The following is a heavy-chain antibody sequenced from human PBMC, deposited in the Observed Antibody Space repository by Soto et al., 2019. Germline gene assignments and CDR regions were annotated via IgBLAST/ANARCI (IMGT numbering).Heavy chain of an antibody. Sequence: EVQLVESGGGLVKPGGSLRLSCAASGFIFSSDSMNWFRQDPGKGLEWVSSIRPRSDYIYFAASMRGRFTNSRDNAQNSLYLHMNNLRAEDTAVYHCARVSGTLERYSDLDYGGQGTLVTVSS. CDR2: IRPRSDYI. J-gene: IGHJ4*02. CDR3: ARVSGTLERYSDLDY. V-gene: IGHV3-21*06. CDR1: GFIFSSDS. D-gene: IGHD3-10*01.